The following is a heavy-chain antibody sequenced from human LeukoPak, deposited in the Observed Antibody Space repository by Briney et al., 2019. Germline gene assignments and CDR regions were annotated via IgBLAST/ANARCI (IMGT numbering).Heavy chain of an antibody. CDR2: INPNSGGT. V-gene: IGHV1-2*06. CDR1: GYTFTGYY. CDR3: ARQRGTYSSTWMGWFDP. D-gene: IGHD5-18*01. Sequence: ASVTVSCTASGYTFTGYYMHWVRQAPGQGLEWMGRINPNSGGTNYAQKFQGRVTMTRDTSISTAYMELGRLRSDDTAVYYCARQRGTYSSTWMGWFDPWGQGTLVTVSS. J-gene: IGHJ5*02.